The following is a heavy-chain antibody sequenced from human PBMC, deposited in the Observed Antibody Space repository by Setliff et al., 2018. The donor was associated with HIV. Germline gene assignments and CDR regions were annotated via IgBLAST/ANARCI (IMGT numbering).Heavy chain of an antibody. Sequence: SETLSLTCAVYGGSFSGYYWSWIRQPPGKGLEWIGQVTHGGSTNYNPSLKSRVTISVDTSKSQFSLKLRSVTAADTAVYYCARLLGNSFDYWGQGTLVTVSS. J-gene: IGHJ4*02. CDR3: ARLLGNSFDY. D-gene: IGHD7-27*01. CDR1: GGSFSGYY. CDR2: VTHGGST. V-gene: IGHV4-34*01.